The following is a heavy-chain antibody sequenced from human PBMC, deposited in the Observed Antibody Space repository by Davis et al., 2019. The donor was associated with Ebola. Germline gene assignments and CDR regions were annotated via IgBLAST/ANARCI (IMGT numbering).Heavy chain of an antibody. CDR2: INWNGAST. V-gene: IGHV3-20*01. D-gene: IGHD4-17*01. Sequence: PGGSLRLSCAASGFSFDDFGMSWVRRAPGRGLEWVAGINWNGASTGYAVSLKSRFIISRDNSKNSLYLQINSLGVDDTALYHCARSDSGGNWYFDLWGRGTLVTVSS. CDR1: GFSFDDFG. CDR3: ARSDSGGNWYFDL. J-gene: IGHJ2*01.